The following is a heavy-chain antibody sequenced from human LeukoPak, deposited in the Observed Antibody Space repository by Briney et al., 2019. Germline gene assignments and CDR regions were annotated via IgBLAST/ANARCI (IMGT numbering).Heavy chain of an antibody. Sequence: PGGSLRLSCAASGFIFSSCNMDWVRQAPGKGLEWVSYISSSGDSIYYADSVKGRFTISRDNSKNTLYLQVNSLRAEDTAVYYCAKGGKWDVTPFDYWGQGTLVTVSS. V-gene: IGHV3-23*01. J-gene: IGHJ4*02. CDR2: ISSSGDSI. CDR1: GFIFSSCN. D-gene: IGHD1-26*01. CDR3: AKGGKWDVTPFDY.